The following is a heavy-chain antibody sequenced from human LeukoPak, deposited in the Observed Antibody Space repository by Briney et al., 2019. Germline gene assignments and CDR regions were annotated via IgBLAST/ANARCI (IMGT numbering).Heavy chain of an antibody. J-gene: IGHJ4*02. CDR2: ITSTGSKV. CDR1: GFIFSSYS. CDR3: AREDPYYYDSSGYYAPDY. D-gene: IGHD3-22*01. V-gene: IGHV3-21*01. Sequence: GGSLRLSCAASGFIFSSYSMNWVRQAPGKGLEWVSPITSTGSKVYYADSVKGRFTISRDNGKNSLYLQMNSLRAEDTALYFCAREDPYYYDSSGYYAPDYWGQGTLVTVSS.